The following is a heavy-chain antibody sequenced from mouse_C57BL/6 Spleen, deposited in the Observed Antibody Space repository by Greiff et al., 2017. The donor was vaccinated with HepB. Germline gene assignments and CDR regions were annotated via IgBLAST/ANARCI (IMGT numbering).Heavy chain of an antibody. Sequence: EVKLQESGGGLVQPGGSLKLSCAASGFTFSDYYMYWVRQTPEKRLEWVAYISNGGGSTYCQDTVKGRFTISRDNAKNTLYLQMSRLKSEDTAMYYCARQGYGYDGYFDVWGTGTTVTVSS. CDR1: GFTFSDYY. CDR3: ARQGYGYDGYFDV. CDR2: ISNGGGST. J-gene: IGHJ1*03. D-gene: IGHD2-2*01. V-gene: IGHV5-12*01.